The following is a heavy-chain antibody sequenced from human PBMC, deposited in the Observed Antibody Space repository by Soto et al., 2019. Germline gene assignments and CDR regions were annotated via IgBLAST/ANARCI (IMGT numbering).Heavy chain of an antibody. J-gene: IGHJ4*02. CDR3: ARDRVIAIFGVVTTFDY. Sequence: QVQLVESGGGVVQPGRSLRLSCGASGFTFSSYAMHWVRQAPGKGLEWVAVISYDGSNKYYADSVKGRFTISRDNSKNTLYLQMNSLRAEDTAVYYCARDRVIAIFGVVTTFDYWGQGTLVTVSS. V-gene: IGHV3-30-3*01. CDR1: GFTFSSYA. D-gene: IGHD3-3*01. CDR2: ISYDGSNK.